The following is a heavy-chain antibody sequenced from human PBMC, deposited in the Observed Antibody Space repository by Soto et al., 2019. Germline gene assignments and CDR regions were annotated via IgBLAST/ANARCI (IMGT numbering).Heavy chain of an antibody. CDR2: INAGNGNT. J-gene: IGHJ4*02. CDR3: ARGSGWYPPFDY. V-gene: IGHV1-3*05. D-gene: IGHD6-19*01. Sequence: QVQLVQSGAEEKKPGASVKVSCKASGYTFTSYAMHWVRQAPGQRLEWMGWINAGNGNTKYSQKFQRRVTITRDTSASTAYMELSSLRSEDTAVYYCARGSGWYPPFDYWGQGTLVTVSS. CDR1: GYTFTSYA.